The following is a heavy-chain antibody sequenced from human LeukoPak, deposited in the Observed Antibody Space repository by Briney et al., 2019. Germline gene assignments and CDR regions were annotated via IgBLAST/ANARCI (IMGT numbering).Heavy chain of an antibody. CDR1: GGSISSYY. V-gene: IGHV4-59*08. CDR2: IHYSGST. J-gene: IGHJ4*03. CDR3: ARLAGQLWSSFDN. Sequence: SETLSLTCTVSGGSISSYYWSWIRQPPGKGLEWIAHIHYSGSTTYNPSVRSRVTMSVDTSKNHFSLRLNSVTAADTAVYYCARLAGQLWSSFDNWGQGILVTVSS. D-gene: IGHD1-1*01.